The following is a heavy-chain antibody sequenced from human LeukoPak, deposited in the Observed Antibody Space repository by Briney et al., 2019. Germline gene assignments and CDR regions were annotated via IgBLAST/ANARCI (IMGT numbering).Heavy chain of an antibody. CDR2: IATTTNFV. V-gene: IGHV3-21*01. CDR3: AIDGYRSYYYYMDV. D-gene: IGHD6-19*01. Sequence: GGSLRLSCAASGFTFSSYTMNWVRQAPGKGPGWVSSIATTTNFVSYADSGKGRFTISRDNAKDSLYLQMDSLRDEDTAVYYCAIDGYRSYYYYMDVWGEGAAVTVSS. CDR1: GFTFSSYT. J-gene: IGHJ6*03.